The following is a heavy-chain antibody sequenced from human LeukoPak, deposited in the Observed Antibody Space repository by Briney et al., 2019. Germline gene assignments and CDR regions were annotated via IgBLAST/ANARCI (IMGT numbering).Heavy chain of an antibody. D-gene: IGHD3-10*01. CDR2: ISSSGSTI. CDR3: ARDQDYYGSGSYLGY. Sequence: GGSLRLSCAASGFTFSDYYMSWIRQAPGKGLEWVSYISSSGSTIYYADSVKGRFTISRDNAKNSLYLQMNSLGAEDTAVYYCARDQDYYGSGSYLGYWGQGTLVTVSS. CDR1: GFTFSDYY. J-gene: IGHJ4*02. V-gene: IGHV3-11*04.